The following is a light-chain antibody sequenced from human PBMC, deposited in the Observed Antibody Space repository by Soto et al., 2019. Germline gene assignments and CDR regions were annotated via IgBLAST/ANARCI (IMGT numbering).Light chain of an antibody. CDR2: DVS. J-gene: IGLJ1*01. V-gene: IGLV2-14*01. CDR1: SSDVGGYNY. Sequence: QSALTQPASVSGSPGQSITISCTGTSSDVGGYNYVSWYLQHPGKAPKLMIYDVSNRPSGVSNRFSGSKSGNTASLTISGLQAEDEADYYCSSYTSSSTFPFGTGTKLTVL. CDR3: SSYTSSSTFP.